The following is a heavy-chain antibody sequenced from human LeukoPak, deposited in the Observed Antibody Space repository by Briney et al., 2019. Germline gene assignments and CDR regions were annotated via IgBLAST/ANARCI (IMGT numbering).Heavy chain of an antibody. D-gene: IGHD3-10*02. CDR2: ISSSGSTI. Sequence: GVSLRLAWTPSGFTLSRYEMKWARQATGKGLEWVSYISSSGSTIYYADSVKGRFTISRDNAKNSLYLQMNSLRAEDTAVYYCAELGITMIGGVWGKGTTVTISS. CDR3: AELGITMIGGV. V-gene: IGHV3-48*03. J-gene: IGHJ6*04. CDR1: GFTLSRYE.